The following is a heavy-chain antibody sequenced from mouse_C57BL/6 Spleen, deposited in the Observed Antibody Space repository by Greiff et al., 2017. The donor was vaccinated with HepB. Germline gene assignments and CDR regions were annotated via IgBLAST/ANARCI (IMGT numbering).Heavy chain of an antibody. D-gene: IGHD1-1*01. CDR2: ISYDGSN. CDR1: GYSITSGYY. J-gene: IGHJ2*01. Sequence: EVKLMESGPGLVKPSQSLSLTCSVTGYSITSGYYWNWIRQFPGNKLEWMGYISYDGSNNYNPSLKNRISITRDTSKNQFFLKLNSVTTEDTATYYCARLNYYGSILFDYWGQGTTLTVSS. V-gene: IGHV3-6*01. CDR3: ARLNYYGSILFDY.